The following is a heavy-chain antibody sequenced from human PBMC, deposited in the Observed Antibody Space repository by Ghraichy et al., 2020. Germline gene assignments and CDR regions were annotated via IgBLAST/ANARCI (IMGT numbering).Heavy chain of an antibody. Sequence: GGSLRLSCAASGFTFSRSAMHWVRQAPGKGLDWVAIISYDGKNQYFGDSVKVRFTISRDNPRNMVYLHMNSLKTEDTAVYYCARAVVTTSSGVGWFDLWGQGTLVTVSS. CDR2: ISYDGKNQ. J-gene: IGHJ5*02. CDR1: GFTFSRSA. V-gene: IGHV3-30*03. CDR3: ARAVVTTSSGVGWFDL. D-gene: IGHD6-6*01.